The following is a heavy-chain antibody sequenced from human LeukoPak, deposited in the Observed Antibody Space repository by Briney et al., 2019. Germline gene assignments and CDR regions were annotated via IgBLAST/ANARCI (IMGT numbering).Heavy chain of an antibody. CDR2: ISSSGSTI. CDR1: GFTFSSYE. V-gene: IGHV3-48*03. CDR3: AELGITMIGGV. Sequence: HPWGSLRLSCAASGFTFSSYEMNWVRQAPGRGLEWVSYISSSGSTIYYADSVKGRFTISRDNAKNSLYLQMNSLRAEDTAVYYCAELGITMIGGVWGKGTTVTISS. D-gene: IGHD3-10*02. J-gene: IGHJ6*04.